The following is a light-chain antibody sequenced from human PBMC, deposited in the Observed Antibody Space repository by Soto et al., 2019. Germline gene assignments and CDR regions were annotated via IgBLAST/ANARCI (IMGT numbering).Light chain of an antibody. CDR2: DVN. CDR3: TSWTTSPTMI. V-gene: IGLV2-14*03. J-gene: IGLJ2*01. CDR1: RSDIGAYNF. Sequence: QSVLTQPASVSGSPGQSITISCTGTRSDIGAYNFVSWYQQHPGEAPKLILYDVNVRPSGVSNRFSGSKSGNTASLTISGLQAEDEADYYCTSWTTSPTMIFGGGTKLTVL.